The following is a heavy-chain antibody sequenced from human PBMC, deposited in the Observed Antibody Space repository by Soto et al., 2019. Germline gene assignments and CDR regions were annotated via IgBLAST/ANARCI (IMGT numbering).Heavy chain of an antibody. CDR2: ISGSGGST. Sequence: GGSLRLSCAASGFTFSSYAMSWVRQAPGKGLEWVSAISGSGGSTYYADSVKGPFTISRDNSKNTLYLQMNSLRAEDTAVYYCAKYDYGEYEGYYYGMDFWGQGTKVTVYS. CDR3: AKYDYGEYEGYYYGMDF. V-gene: IGHV3-23*01. CDR1: GFTFSSYA. D-gene: IGHD4-17*01. J-gene: IGHJ6*02.